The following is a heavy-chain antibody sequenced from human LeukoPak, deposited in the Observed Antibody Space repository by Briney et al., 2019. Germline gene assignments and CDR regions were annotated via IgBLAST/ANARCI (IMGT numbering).Heavy chain of an antibody. CDR1: GGTFSSYT. CDR2: IIPILGIA. J-gene: IGHJ4*02. V-gene: IGHV1-69*02. D-gene: IGHD2-2*02. CDR3: ARVRYCSSTSCYTFDY. Sequence: SVKVSCKASGGTFSSYTISWVRQAPGQGLEWMGRIIPILGIANYAQKFQGRVTITADKSTSTAYMELSSLRSEDTAVYYCARVRYCSSTSCYTFDYWGEGTLVTVSS.